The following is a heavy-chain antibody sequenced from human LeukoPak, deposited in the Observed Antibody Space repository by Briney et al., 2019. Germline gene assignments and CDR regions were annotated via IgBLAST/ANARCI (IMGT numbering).Heavy chain of an antibody. V-gene: IGHV3-33*06. CDR3: AKTRPLDSSSWSHGDY. CDR2: IWYDGSNK. CDR1: GFTFSSYG. Sequence: GGSLRLSCAASGFTFSSYGMHWVRQAPGKGLEWVAVIWYDGSNKYYADSVKGRFTISRDNSKNTLCLQMNSLRAEDTAVYYCAKTRPLDSSSWSHGDYWGQGTLVTVSS. J-gene: IGHJ4*02. D-gene: IGHD6-13*01.